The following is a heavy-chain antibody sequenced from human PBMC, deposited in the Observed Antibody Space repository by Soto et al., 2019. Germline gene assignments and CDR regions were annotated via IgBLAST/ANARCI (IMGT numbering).Heavy chain of an antibody. CDR1: GGTFSSYG. D-gene: IGHD1-26*01. CDR3: ASRERVDAFDV. J-gene: IGHJ3*01. Sequence: QVQLVQSGAEVKKPGSSVKVSCKASGGTFSSYGITWVRQAPGQGLEWMGGIVPIFGSINLAQKSRGRLTITPDKSTSTVYMELSSLTSEDTAVYYCASRERVDAFDVWGQGTMVTVSS. CDR2: IVPIFGSI. V-gene: IGHV1-69*06.